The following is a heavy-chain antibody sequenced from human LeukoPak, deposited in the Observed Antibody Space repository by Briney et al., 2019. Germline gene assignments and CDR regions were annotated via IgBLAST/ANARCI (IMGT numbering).Heavy chain of an antibody. Sequence: ASVKVSCKASGYTFTSYCMHWVRQAPGQGLEWMGIINPSGGSTSYAQKFQGRVTMTRDTSTSTVYMELSSLRSEDTAVYYCARDQGLSGWYGETTDYWGQGTLVTVSS. CDR3: ARDQGLSGWYGETTDY. J-gene: IGHJ4*02. V-gene: IGHV1-46*01. CDR2: INPSGGST. CDR1: GYTFTSYC. D-gene: IGHD6-19*01.